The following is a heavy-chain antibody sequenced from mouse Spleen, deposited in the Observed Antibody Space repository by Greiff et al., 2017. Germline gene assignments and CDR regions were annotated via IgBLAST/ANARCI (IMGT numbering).Heavy chain of an antibody. CDR2: INPNNGGT. CDR3: ARLEITTVVADYAMDY. J-gene: IGHJ4*01. Sequence: EVQLQQSGPALVKPGASVKIPCKASGYTFTDYNMDWVKQSHGKSLEWIGDINPNNGGTIYNQKFKGKATLTVDKSSSTAYMELRSLTSEDTAVYYCARLEITTVVADYAMDYWGQGTSVTVSS. V-gene: IGHV1-18*01. D-gene: IGHD1-1*01. CDR1: GYTFTDYN.